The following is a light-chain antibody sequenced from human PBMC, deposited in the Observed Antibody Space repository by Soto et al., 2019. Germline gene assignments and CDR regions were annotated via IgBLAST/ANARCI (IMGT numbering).Light chain of an antibody. CDR2: DAS. V-gene: IGKV1-5*01. Sequence: DIQMTQSPSTLSATVGDRVTITCRASQSISSWLAWYQQKPGKAPKLLIYDASSLESGVPSRFSGSGTGTEFTLTSSSLQPDDFATYYCQQYNSRGAFGPGTKVDIK. J-gene: IGKJ3*01. CDR1: QSISSW. CDR3: QQYNSRGA.